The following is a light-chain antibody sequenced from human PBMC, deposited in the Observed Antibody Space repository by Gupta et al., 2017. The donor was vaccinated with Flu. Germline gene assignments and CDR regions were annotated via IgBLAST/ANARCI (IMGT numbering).Light chain of an antibody. CDR1: QSVSSSY. CDR3: QQYGSSPRT. V-gene: IGKV3-20*01. J-gene: IGKJ1*01. CDR2: GAS. Sequence: IVLTQSPGTLSLSPGERATLSCRASQSVSSSYLAWYQQKPGQAPRLLIYGASSRATGIPDRFSGSGSGTXFTLTIXRLEPEDFAVNYCQQYGSSPRTFGXGTKVEIK.